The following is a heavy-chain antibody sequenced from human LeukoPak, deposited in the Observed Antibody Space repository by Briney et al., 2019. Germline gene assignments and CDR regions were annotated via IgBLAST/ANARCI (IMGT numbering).Heavy chain of an antibody. CDR3: AKDYGDYAGPFDY. Sequence: PGGSLRLSCAASGFTFSSYGMSWVRQAPGKGLEWVSAISGSGGSTYYADSVKGRFTISRDNSKNTLYLQMNGLRAEDTAVYYCAKDYGDYAGPFDYWGQGTLVTVSS. J-gene: IGHJ4*02. CDR1: GFTFSSYG. V-gene: IGHV3-23*01. D-gene: IGHD4-17*01. CDR2: ISGSGGST.